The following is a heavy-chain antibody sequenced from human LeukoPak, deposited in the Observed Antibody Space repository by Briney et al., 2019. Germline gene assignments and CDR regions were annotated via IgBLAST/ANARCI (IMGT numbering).Heavy chain of an antibody. CDR3: ARDPLRWLQNNYYYYYMDV. D-gene: IGHD5-12*01. Sequence: PGGSLRLSCAASGFTFSSYSMNWVRQAPGKGLEWVSSISSSSSYIYYADSVKGRFTISRDNAKNSLYLQMNSLRDEDTAVYYCARDPLRWLQNNYYYYYMDVWGKGTTVTVSS. CDR1: GFTFSSYS. CDR2: ISSSSSYI. J-gene: IGHJ6*03. V-gene: IGHV3-21*01.